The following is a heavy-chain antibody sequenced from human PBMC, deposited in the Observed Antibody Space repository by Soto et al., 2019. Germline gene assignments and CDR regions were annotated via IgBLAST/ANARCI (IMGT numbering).Heavy chain of an antibody. J-gene: IGHJ6*02. CDR1: GFMFSSYA. Sequence: QEQLVESGGGVVQPGRSLRLSCVASGFMFSSYAMHWVRQAPGKGLEGVAVISYDGSKKYSTDSVKGRYTISRDDSKNTLYLQMNSLRVEDTAVYYCARAPHGMDVWGQGTTVTVSS. CDR2: ISYDGSKK. CDR3: ARAPHGMDV. V-gene: IGHV3-30-3*01.